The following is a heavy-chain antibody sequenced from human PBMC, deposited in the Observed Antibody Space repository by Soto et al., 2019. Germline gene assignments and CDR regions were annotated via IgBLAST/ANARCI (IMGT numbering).Heavy chain of an antibody. CDR2: ISWNSGSI. V-gene: IGHV3-9*01. CDR3: AKVGGNYYYYGMDV. Sequence: GGSLRLSCAASGFTFDDYAMHWVRQAPGKGLEWVSGISWNSGSIGYADSVKGRFTISRDNAKNSLYLQMNSLRAEDTALYYCAKVGGNYYYYGMDVWGQGTTVTVS. J-gene: IGHJ6*02. D-gene: IGHD2-15*01. CDR1: GFTFDDYA.